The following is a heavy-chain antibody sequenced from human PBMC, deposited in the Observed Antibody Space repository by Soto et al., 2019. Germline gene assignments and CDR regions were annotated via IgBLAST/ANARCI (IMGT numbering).Heavy chain of an antibody. D-gene: IGHD3-10*01. CDR2: LSYSEST. CDR3: ARDGGTYLTRYFDS. J-gene: IGHJ4*02. V-gene: IGHV4-59*01. CDR1: GDSTSGYS. Sequence: PSETLSLTCTVSGDSTSGYSWSWIRQPPGKGLEWIGYLSYSESTTSTPSLKSRVTISVDTSKNQFSLELSSVTAADTAVYFCARDGGTYLTRYFDSWGQGALVTVSS.